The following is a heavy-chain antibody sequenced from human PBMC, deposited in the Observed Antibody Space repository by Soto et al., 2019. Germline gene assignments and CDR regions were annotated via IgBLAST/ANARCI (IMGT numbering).Heavy chain of an antibody. CDR2: IYHSGTT. CDR1: GGSLSRGGYS. D-gene: IGHD4-17*01. CDR3: ARAHYGDYGYGMDV. J-gene: IGHJ6*02. Sequence: SETLSLTCAVSGGSLSRGGYSWSWIRQPPGKGLEWIGYIYHSGTTYYNPSLRSRVTISVDRSKNQFSLKLSPVTAADTAVYYCARAHYGDYGYGMDVWGQGTTVTVSS. V-gene: IGHV4-30-2*01.